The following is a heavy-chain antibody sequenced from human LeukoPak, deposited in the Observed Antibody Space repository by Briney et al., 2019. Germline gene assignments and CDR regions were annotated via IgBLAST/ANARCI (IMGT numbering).Heavy chain of an antibody. Sequence: SVKVSRKASGGTLSSYAISWVRQAPGQGLEWMGGIIPIFGTANYAQKFQGGVTITADESTSTAYMELSSLRSEDTAVYYCARDAAPTIFGVVTLDYWGQGTLVTVSS. CDR2: IIPIFGTA. V-gene: IGHV1-69*01. CDR1: GGTLSSYA. D-gene: IGHD3-3*01. J-gene: IGHJ4*02. CDR3: ARDAAPTIFGVVTLDY.